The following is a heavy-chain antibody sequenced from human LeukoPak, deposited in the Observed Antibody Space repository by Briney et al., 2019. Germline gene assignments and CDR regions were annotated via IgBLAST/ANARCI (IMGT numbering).Heavy chain of an antibody. CDR2: INHSGAT. CDR3: ATARDGDYGYFDL. CDR1: GESFSGYY. Sequence: SETLSHTRAVYGESFSGYYWSWIRQPPGKGLEWIGEINHSGATNYNPSLKSRVTISVDTSKNQFSLKLSSVTAADTGVYYCATARDGDYGYFDLWGRGTLFPVSS. D-gene: IGHD2-21*01. V-gene: IGHV4-34*01. J-gene: IGHJ2*01.